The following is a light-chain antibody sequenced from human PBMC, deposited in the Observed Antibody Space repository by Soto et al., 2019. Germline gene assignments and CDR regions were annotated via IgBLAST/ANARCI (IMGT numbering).Light chain of an antibody. CDR1: SSDVGGYNY. Sequence: QSVLTQPPSASGSPGQSVTISCTGTSSDVGGYNYVSWYQQHPGKAPKLMISEVSKRPSGVPDRFSGSKSGNTASLTVSGLQDEDDADYYCSSFAGNNNLVFGGGTKLTVL. CDR2: EVS. CDR3: SSFAGNNNLV. V-gene: IGLV2-8*01. J-gene: IGLJ2*01.